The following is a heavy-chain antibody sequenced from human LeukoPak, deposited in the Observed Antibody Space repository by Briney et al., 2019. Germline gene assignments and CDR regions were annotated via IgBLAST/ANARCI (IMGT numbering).Heavy chain of an antibody. V-gene: IGHV4-38-2*01. CDR1: GYSITTVYW. D-gene: IGHD3-22*01. CDR2: LHHSGIP. Sequence: SETLSLTCAVSGYSITTVYWWGWIRQTPGRGLEWIGSLHHSGIPSYNPSLKSRVTISVDTSKNQFSLRLSSVTAADTAVYYCARVGGNDGTGHYSVDYWGQGTLVTVSS. CDR3: ARVGGNDGTGHYSVDY. J-gene: IGHJ4*02.